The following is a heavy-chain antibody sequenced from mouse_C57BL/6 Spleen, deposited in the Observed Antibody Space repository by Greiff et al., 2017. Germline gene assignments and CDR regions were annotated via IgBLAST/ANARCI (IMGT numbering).Heavy chain of an antibody. CDR1: EYEFPSHD. Sequence: EVQLVESGGGLVQPGESLKLSCESNEYEFPSHDMSWVRKTPEKRLELVAAINSDGGSTYYPETMERRVIISRYNTKKTLDLQMSSLGSEDTALYYCARHDWDGAWFAYWGQGTLVTVS. J-gene: IGHJ3*01. V-gene: IGHV5-2*01. CDR2: INSDGGST. D-gene: IGHD4-1*01. CDR3: ARHDWDGAWFAY.